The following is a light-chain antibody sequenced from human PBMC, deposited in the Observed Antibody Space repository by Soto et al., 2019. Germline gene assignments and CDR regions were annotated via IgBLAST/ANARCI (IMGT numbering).Light chain of an antibody. V-gene: IGKV3-20*01. J-gene: IGKJ5*01. Sequence: EIVLTQSPGTLSLSPGERATLPCRASQSVSSSYLAWYQQKPGQAPRLLIYGTSSRATGIPDRFSGSGSGTDFTLTISRLKPEDFAVYYCQQYGSSPLVTFGQGTRLEIK. CDR1: QSVSSSY. CDR3: QQYGSSPLVT. CDR2: GTS.